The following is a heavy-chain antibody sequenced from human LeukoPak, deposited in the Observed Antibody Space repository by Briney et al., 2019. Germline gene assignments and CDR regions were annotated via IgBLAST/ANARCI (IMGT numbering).Heavy chain of an antibody. J-gene: IGHJ6*02. Sequence: SETLSLTCPVSGGSISNYYYWTWIRQPPGKGLEWIGYVYYTGSTNFNPSLKSRVTMSLDTSRNQFSLRLSSVTAADTAVYYCARDVQRWLDLQYYYHGMDVWGQGTTVTVS. CDR1: GGSISNYY. CDR3: ARDVQRWLDLQYYYHGMDV. CDR2: VYYTGST. V-gene: IGHV4-59*01. D-gene: IGHD6-19*01.